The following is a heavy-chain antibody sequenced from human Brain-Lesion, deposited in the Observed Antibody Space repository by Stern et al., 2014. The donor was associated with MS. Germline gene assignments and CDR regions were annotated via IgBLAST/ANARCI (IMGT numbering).Heavy chain of an antibody. CDR2: IFNSGST. J-gene: IGHJ6*02. CDR1: GGSISSGGYY. Sequence: VQLEEPGPGLVKPSQTLSLSCTVSGGSISSGGYYWSWIRQPAGKGLEWIGRIFNSGSTSYNPSLKSRVTISIDTSKNQFSLRLNSMTAADTAVYYCARGRVVPGFQYYATDVWGQGTTVIVSS. D-gene: IGHD2-2*01. V-gene: IGHV4-61*02. CDR3: ARGRVVPGFQYYATDV.